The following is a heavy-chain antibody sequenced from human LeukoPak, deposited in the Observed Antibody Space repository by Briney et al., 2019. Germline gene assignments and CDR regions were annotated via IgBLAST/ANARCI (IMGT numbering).Heavy chain of an antibody. CDR3: AREGGYGYRYGPHSDY. D-gene: IGHD5-18*01. Sequence: PSETLSLTCTVSGASISRYYWSWIRQPPGKGLEWIGNVYHTGTTNYNPSLKSRVTISLDTSRSQFSLKLSSVTAADTAVYYCAREGGYGYRYGPHSDYWGQGTLVTVSS. CDR2: VYHTGTT. V-gene: IGHV4-59*01. CDR1: GASISRYY. J-gene: IGHJ4*02.